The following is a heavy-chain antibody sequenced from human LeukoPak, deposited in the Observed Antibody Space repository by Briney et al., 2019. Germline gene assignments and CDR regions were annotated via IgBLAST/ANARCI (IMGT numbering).Heavy chain of an antibody. Sequence: GGSLRLSCAASGFTISSYGMHWVRQAPGKGLEWVAFIRYDGSNKYYADSVKGRFTISRDNSKNTLYLQMNSLRAEDTAVYYCAKDRAREEVVPAAVDYWGQGTLVTVSS. D-gene: IGHD2-2*01. CDR2: IRYDGSNK. J-gene: IGHJ4*02. CDR1: GFTISSYG. V-gene: IGHV3-30*02. CDR3: AKDRAREEVVPAAVDY.